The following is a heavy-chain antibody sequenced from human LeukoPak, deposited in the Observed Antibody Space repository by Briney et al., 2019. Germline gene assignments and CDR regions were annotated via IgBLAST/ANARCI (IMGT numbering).Heavy chain of an antibody. CDR1: GFTLSSYA. Sequence: GGSLRLSCVVSGFTLSSYAMSWVRQAPGKGLEWVSYISSSGSTIYYADSVKGRFTISRDNAKNSLYLQMNSLRAEDTAVYYCARGFTSGSSNLDYWGQGALVTVSS. CDR2: ISSSGSTI. V-gene: IGHV3-48*03. D-gene: IGHD1-26*01. J-gene: IGHJ4*02. CDR3: ARGFTSGSSNLDY.